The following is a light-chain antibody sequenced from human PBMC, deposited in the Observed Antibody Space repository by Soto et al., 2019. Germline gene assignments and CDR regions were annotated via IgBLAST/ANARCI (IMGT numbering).Light chain of an antibody. CDR3: CSYADIYTYV. J-gene: IGLJ1*01. CDR1: SNDVGGYNY. Sequence: QSVLTQPRSVSGSPGQSVAISCTGTSNDVGGYNYVSWYQQHPGKAPKLMIYDVNRRPSGVPDRFSGSKSGNTASLTISGLQAEDEADYYCCSYADIYTYVFGTGTKLTVL. CDR2: DVN. V-gene: IGLV2-11*01.